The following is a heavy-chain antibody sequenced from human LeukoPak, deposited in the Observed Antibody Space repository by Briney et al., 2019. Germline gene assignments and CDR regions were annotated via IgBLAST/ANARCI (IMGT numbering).Heavy chain of an antibody. Sequence: GGSLRLSCSASGFTFDDYSMNRVRQAPGKGLEWVGFIRSEGYGGTADYAASVKGRFTISRDDSKNIAYLQMNGLEPADTAVYYCSRGRYYYASGRSYGLDVWGQGTTVTVSS. CDR3: SRGRYYYASGRSYGLDV. CDR1: GFTFDDYS. V-gene: IGHV3-49*04. J-gene: IGHJ6*02. D-gene: IGHD3-10*01. CDR2: IRSEGYGGTA.